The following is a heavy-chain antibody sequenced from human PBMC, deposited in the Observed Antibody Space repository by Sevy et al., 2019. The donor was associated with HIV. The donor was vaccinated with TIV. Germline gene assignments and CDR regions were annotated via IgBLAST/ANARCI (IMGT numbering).Heavy chain of an antibody. CDR3: AGLYCSSTSCRLGDYYMDV. Sequence: GGSLRLSCAASEFTFSTYNMNWVRQAPGKGLEWVSSISRSSSYIYYGDSVKGRFTISRDNAKNSLYLQMNSLRAEDTALYYCAGLYCSSTSCRLGDYYMDVWGKGTTVTVSS. D-gene: IGHD2-2*01. CDR1: EFTFSTYN. V-gene: IGHV3-21*01. J-gene: IGHJ6*03. CDR2: ISRSSSYI.